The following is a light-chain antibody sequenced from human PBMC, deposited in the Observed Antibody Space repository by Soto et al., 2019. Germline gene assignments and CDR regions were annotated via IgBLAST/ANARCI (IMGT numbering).Light chain of an antibody. CDR2: GAS. CDR1: QSVSNY. V-gene: IGKV3-15*01. Sequence: EIVMTQSPATLSVSPGESATLSCRASQSVSNYLAWYQQKPGQAPRLLIYGASTRATGIPARFSGSGSGTEFTLTISSLQSEDFAVYSCQQYDNWPSTFCQGTTLEIK. CDR3: QQYDNWPST. J-gene: IGKJ2*02.